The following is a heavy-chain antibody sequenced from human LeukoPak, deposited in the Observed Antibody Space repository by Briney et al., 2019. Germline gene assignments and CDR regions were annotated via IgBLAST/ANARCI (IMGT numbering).Heavy chain of an antibody. D-gene: IGHD4-17*01. J-gene: IGHJ4*02. V-gene: IGHV3-30-3*01. CDR1: GFTFSSYA. Sequence: PGRSLRLSCAASGFTFSSYAMHWVRQAPGKGLEWVALMSYDGSNKFYADSVKGRFTISRDNSKSTLYLQMNSLKAEDTAVYYCARGGVTTMTLRDLWLDYWGQGTLVTVSS. CDR2: MSYDGSNK. CDR3: ARGGVTTMTLRDLWLDY.